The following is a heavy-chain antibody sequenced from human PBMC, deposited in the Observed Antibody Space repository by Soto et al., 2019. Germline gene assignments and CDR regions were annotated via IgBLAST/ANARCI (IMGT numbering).Heavy chain of an antibody. D-gene: IGHD3-10*01. V-gene: IGHV4-39*01. J-gene: IGHJ5*02. CDR3: ARHRITMVRGVITLRAGFDP. CDR1: GGSISSSSYY. CDR2: IYYSGST. Sequence: LSLTCTVSGGSISSSSYYWGWIRQPPGKGLEWIGSIYYSGSTYYNPSLKSRVTVSVDTSKNQFSLKLSSVTAADTAVYYCARHRITMVRGVITLRAGFDPWGQGTLVTVSS.